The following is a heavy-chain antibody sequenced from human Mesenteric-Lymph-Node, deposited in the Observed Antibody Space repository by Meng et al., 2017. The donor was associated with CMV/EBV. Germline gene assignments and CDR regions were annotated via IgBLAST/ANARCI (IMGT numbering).Heavy chain of an antibody. CDR2: IYWDDDK. Sequence: SLSTSGMGVGWIRRPPGKALEWLALIYWDDDKRYSPSLKSRHTITKDTSKNQVVLTVTNMDPVDTATYYCAHLTYYYGSGSYSPFDYWGQGTLVTVSS. CDR1: SLSTSGMG. D-gene: IGHD3-10*01. CDR3: AHLTYYYGSGSYSPFDY. V-gene: IGHV2-5*02. J-gene: IGHJ4*02.